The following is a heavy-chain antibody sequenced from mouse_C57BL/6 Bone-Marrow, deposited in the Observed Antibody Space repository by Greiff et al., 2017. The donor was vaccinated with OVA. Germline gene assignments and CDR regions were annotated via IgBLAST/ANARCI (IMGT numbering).Heavy chain of an antibody. CDR3: ARGFPYYYGSSTDAMDY. CDR1: GYTFTSYW. D-gene: IGHD1-1*01. Sequence: VQLQESGAELVKPGASVKMSCKASGYTFTSYWITWVKQRPGQGLEWIGDIYPGSGSTNYNEKFKSKATLTVDTSSSTAYMQLSSLTSEDSAVYYCARGFPYYYGSSTDAMDYWGQGTSVTVSS. J-gene: IGHJ4*01. V-gene: IGHV1-55*01. CDR2: IYPGSGST.